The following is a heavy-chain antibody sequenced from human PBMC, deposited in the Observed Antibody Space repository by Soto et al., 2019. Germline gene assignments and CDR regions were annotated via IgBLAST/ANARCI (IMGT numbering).Heavy chain of an antibody. CDR3: ARDLGRYGSGSYLGGDFDY. D-gene: IGHD3-10*01. CDR2: TSYDGRNN. Sequence: GGSLSLSCAVSGSIFSSYGMHWVRQAPGKGLEWVAVTSYDGRNNNYADSVKGRFTISRDNSKNTLYLQMNSLRAEDTAVYYCARDLGRYGSGSYLGGDFDYWGQGTLVTVSS. CDR1: GSIFSSYG. J-gene: IGHJ4*02. V-gene: IGHV3-30*03.